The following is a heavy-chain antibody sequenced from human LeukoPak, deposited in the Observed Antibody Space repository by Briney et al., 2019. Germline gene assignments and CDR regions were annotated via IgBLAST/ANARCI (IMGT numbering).Heavy chain of an antibody. J-gene: IGHJ6*03. CDR3: AKEVGNYEYYMDV. V-gene: IGHV3-30*02. CDR2: IRYDGSNK. D-gene: IGHD3-3*01. CDR1: GFTFSSYG. Sequence: GGSLRLSCAAAGFTFSSYGMHWVRQAPGKGLEWVAFIRYDGSNKYYADSVKGRFTISRDNSKNTLYLQMNSLRAEDTAVYYCAKEVGNYEYYMDVWGKGTTVTVSS.